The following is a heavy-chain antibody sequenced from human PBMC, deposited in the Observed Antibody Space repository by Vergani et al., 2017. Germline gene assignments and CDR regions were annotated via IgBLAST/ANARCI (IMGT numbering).Heavy chain of an antibody. V-gene: IGHV7-4-1*02. CDR3: ARDPRVREAPGGRFEY. Sequence: QVQLVQSGSELKKPGASVKVSCKASGYTFTTYAMNWVRQAPGQGLEWMGWINTNTGNPTYAPGFTGRFVFSLDTSVSTTYLHISSLEPEDTAVYCCARDPRVREAPGGRFEYWGQGTLVTVSS. CDR1: GYTFTTYA. CDR2: INTNTGNP. D-gene: IGHD3-10*01. J-gene: IGHJ4*02.